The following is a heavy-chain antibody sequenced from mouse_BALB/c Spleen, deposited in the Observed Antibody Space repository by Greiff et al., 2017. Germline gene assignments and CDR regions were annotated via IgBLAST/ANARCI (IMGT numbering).Heavy chain of an antibody. CDR1: GFSLTSYC. D-gene: IGHD2-1*01. CDR2: IWDDGST. J-gene: IGHJ3*01. CDR3: GKGGKGFDY. V-gene: IGHV2-3*01. Sequence: QVQLKQSGPGLVAPSQSLSITCTVSGFSLTSYCVSWVRQPPGKGLEWLGVIWDDGSTNYHTALISRLSISKDNSKSQAFLQLNSLPTDDTATYCGGKGGKGFDYWGQGTLVTVSA.